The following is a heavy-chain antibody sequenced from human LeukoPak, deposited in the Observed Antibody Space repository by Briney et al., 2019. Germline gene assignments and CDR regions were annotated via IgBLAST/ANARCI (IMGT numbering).Heavy chain of an antibody. CDR1: GFSFADAT. Sequence: PGGSLRLSCAASGFSFADATMHWVRQVPGKGLEWVSGINWNSGTMGYADSVKGRLTVSRDNAKNSPYLQMNSLKTEDTALYYCANDPYMDVWGKGTTVTVSS. J-gene: IGHJ6*03. CDR2: INWNSGTM. V-gene: IGHV3-9*01. CDR3: ANDPYMDV.